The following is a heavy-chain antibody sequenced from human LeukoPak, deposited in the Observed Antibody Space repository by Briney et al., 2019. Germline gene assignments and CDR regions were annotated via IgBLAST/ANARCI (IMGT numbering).Heavy chain of an antibody. CDR2: IKSKTDGGTT. J-gene: IGHJ4*02. Sequence: PGGSLRLSCAASGFTFSNAWMSWVRQAPGKGLEWVGRIKSKTDGGTTDYAAPVKGRFTISRDDSKNTLYLQMNSLRAEDTAVYYCARDGGIITMIVVFDYWGQGTLVTVSS. CDR3: ARDGGIITMIVVFDY. V-gene: IGHV3-15*01. D-gene: IGHD3-22*01. CDR1: GFTFSNAW.